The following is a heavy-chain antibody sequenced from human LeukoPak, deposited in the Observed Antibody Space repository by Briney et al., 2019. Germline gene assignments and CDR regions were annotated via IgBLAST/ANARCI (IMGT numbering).Heavy chain of an antibody. Sequence: SETLSLTCVVSGGSISSSIYYWGWIRQPPGKGLEWIGEVHLDGRTNYNPSLKSRLIMSVDLPENHIPLKLTSVTAADTAVYYCAREGGFYRPLDYSGQGTLVTVSS. CDR1: GGSISSSIYY. V-gene: IGHV4-39*06. CDR3: AREGGFYRPLDY. CDR2: VHLDGRT. D-gene: IGHD3-3*01. J-gene: IGHJ4*02.